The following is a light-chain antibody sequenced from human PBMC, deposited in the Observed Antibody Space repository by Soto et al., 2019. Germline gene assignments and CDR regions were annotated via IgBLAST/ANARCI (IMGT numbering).Light chain of an antibody. Sequence: DLQMTQSPSSLSASVGDRVTITCQASHDIKKYLNWYQEQPGKAPKLLIYDASNLQTGGPSRFSGSGSGTHFTFTISSLQPEDIATYYCQRYDSLPPTFGQGTRLDIK. CDR3: QRYDSLPPT. J-gene: IGKJ5*01. CDR1: HDIKKY. V-gene: IGKV1-33*01. CDR2: DAS.